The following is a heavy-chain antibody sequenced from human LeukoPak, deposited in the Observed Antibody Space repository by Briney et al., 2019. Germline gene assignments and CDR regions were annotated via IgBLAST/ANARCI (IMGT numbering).Heavy chain of an antibody. V-gene: IGHV4-59*01. D-gene: IGHD6-19*01. Sequence: SETLSLTCTVSGGYISSYYWSWIRQPPGEGLEWIGYVYYTGSTNYNPSLKSRVSISVDTSKNQFSLRLSSVTAADTAVYYCARVDSSVWYGFFDYWGQGAPVTVS. J-gene: IGHJ4*02. CDR1: GGYISSYY. CDR3: ARVDSSVWYGFFDY. CDR2: VYYTGST.